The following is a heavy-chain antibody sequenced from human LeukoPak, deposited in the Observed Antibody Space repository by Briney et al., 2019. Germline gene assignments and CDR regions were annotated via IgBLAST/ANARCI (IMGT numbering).Heavy chain of an antibody. J-gene: IGHJ3*02. CDR3: ARDGYSSGWYVGDAFDI. V-gene: IGHV3-7*01. CDR1: GFTFSSYW. CDR2: IKQDGSEK. Sequence: PGGSLRLSCAASGFTFSSYWMSWVRQAPGKGLEWVANIKQDGSEKYYVDSVKGRFTISRDNAKNSLYLRMNSLRAEDTAVYYCARDGYSSGWYVGDAFDIWGQGTMVTVSS. D-gene: IGHD6-19*01.